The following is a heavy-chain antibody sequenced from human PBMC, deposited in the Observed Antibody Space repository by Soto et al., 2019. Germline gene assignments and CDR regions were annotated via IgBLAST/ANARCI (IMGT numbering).Heavy chain of an antibody. Sequence: LQLQESGSGLVKPSQTLSLTCAVSGGSISSGGSSWSWIRQPPGKGLEWIGYIYHSGSTYYNPSLKSRVTISVDRSKKQFSLKLSSVTAADTAVYYCARGQVVAAQHWGQGTLVTVSS. CDR2: IYHSGST. CDR3: ARGQVVAAQH. V-gene: IGHV4-30-2*01. CDR1: GGSISSGGSS. J-gene: IGHJ4*02. D-gene: IGHD2-15*01.